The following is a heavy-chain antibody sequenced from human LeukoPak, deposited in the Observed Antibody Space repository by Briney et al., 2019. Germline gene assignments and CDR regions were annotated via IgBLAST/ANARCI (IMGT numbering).Heavy chain of an antibody. V-gene: IGHV4-4*02. Sequence: NSSETLSLTCAVSGGSISSSNWWSWVRQPPGKGLEWIGEIYHSGSTNYNPSLKSRVTISVDKSKNQFSLKLSSVTAADTAVYYCARSSSGWYMYYLDYWGQGTLVTVSS. CDR3: ARSSSGWYMYYLDY. CDR2: IYHSGST. D-gene: IGHD6-19*01. CDR1: GGSISSSNW. J-gene: IGHJ4*02.